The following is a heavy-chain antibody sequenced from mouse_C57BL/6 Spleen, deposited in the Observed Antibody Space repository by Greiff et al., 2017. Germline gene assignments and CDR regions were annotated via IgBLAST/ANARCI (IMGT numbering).Heavy chain of an antibody. CDR1: GYTFTSYW. Sequence: VQLQQPGAELVRPGSSVKLSCKASGYTFTSYWMDWVKQRPGQGLEWIGNIYPSDSETHYNQKFKDKATLTVDKSSSTAYMQLSSLTSEDSAVYYCARGGYYGYDGDYFDYWGQGTTLTVSS. V-gene: IGHV1-61*01. J-gene: IGHJ2*01. CDR2: IYPSDSET. CDR3: ARGGYYGYDGDYFDY. D-gene: IGHD2-2*01.